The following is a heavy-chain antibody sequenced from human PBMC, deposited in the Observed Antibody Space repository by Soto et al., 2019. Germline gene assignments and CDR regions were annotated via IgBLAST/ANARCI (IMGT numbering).Heavy chain of an antibody. CDR3: ARVRGITAAEDYFDY. Sequence: ASVKVSCKASGYTFTSYYMHWVRQAPGQGLEWMGIINPSGGSTSYAQKFQGRVSITRDTSANTAYMELSSLRFEDTAVYYCARVRGITAAEDYFDYWGQGTLVTVSS. CDR2: INPSGGST. CDR1: GYTFTSYY. J-gene: IGHJ4*02. D-gene: IGHD6-13*01. V-gene: IGHV1-46*01.